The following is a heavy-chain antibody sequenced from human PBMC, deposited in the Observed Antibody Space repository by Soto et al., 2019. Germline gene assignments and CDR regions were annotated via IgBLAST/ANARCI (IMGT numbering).Heavy chain of an antibody. CDR2: MYHSGST. CDR1: GYSISSGYY. V-gene: IGHV4-38-2*02. J-gene: IGHJ5*02. CDR3: ARDAITAVRGVNSWFDP. Sequence: SETLSLTCAVSGYSISSGYYWGWIRQPPGKGLEWIGSMYHSGSTYYNPSLKSRVTISVDTSKNQFSLKLSSVTAADTAVFYCARDAITAVRGVNSWFDPWGQGTLVTVSS. D-gene: IGHD3-10*01.